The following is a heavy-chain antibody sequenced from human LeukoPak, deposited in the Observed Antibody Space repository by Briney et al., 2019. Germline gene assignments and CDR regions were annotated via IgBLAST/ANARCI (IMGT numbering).Heavy chain of an antibody. J-gene: IGHJ1*01. Sequence: PSQTLSLTCTVSGGSISSGGYYWSWIRQHPGQGLEWIGYIYYSGSTSYNPSLKSRVTILLDTSKNQFSLELSSVTAADTAVYYCATYNRDGYNFAFQHWGQGTLVTVSS. CDR3: ATYNRDGYNFAFQH. V-gene: IGHV4-31*03. CDR2: IYYSGST. D-gene: IGHD5-24*01. CDR1: GGSISSGGYY.